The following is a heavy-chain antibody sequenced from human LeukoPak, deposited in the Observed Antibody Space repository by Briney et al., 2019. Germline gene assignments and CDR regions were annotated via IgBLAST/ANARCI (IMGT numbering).Heavy chain of an antibody. CDR3: ASTVPMIFTFDY. CDR1: GYSISSGYY. D-gene: IGHD4-11*01. Sequence: SETLSLTCAVSGYSISSGYYWGWIRQPPGKGLEWIGSIYHSGSTYYNPSLKSRVTISVDTSKNQFSLKLSSVTAADTAVYYCASTVPMIFTFDYWGQGTLVTVSS. J-gene: IGHJ4*02. CDR2: IYHSGST. V-gene: IGHV4-38-2*01.